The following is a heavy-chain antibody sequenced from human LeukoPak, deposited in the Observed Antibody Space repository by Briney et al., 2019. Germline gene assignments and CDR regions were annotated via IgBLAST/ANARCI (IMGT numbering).Heavy chain of an antibody. J-gene: IGHJ3*02. CDR1: GFTFSSYS. V-gene: IGHV3-21*04. CDR2: ISSSSSYI. Sequence: GGSLRLSCAASGFTFSSYSMNWVRQAPGKGLEWVSSISSSSSYIYYADSVKGRFTISRDNSKNTLYLQMNSLRAEDTAVYYCAKDDGYDAFDIWGQGTMVTVSS. D-gene: IGHD2-2*03. CDR3: AKDDGYDAFDI.